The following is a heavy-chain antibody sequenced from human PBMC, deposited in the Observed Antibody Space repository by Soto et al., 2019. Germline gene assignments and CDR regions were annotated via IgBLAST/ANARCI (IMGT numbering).Heavy chain of an antibody. V-gene: IGHV4-59*08. CDR1: GGSISSYY. J-gene: IGHJ6*02. CDR3: ARQGVGPLHGLVDV. D-gene: IGHD1-26*01. Sequence: QVQLQESGPGLVKPSETLSLSCTVSGGSISSYYWSWFRQSPGKRMEWIGYVHHSWGSSYNPSLQSRIAISIDTAKSQFSLKVTSVTATDPAGDYCARQGVGPLHGLVDVWGQGTTVTVSS. CDR2: VHHSWGS.